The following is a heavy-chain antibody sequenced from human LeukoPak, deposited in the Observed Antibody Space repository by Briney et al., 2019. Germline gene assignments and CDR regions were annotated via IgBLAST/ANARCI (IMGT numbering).Heavy chain of an antibody. D-gene: IGHD2-21*02. CDR3: VRTTAVITSVDY. CDR1: GFTFSYYG. J-gene: IGHJ4*02. CDR2: TSHDESNK. Sequence: PGRSLRISCTASGFTFSYYGMHWVRQAPGKGLEWVAVTSHDESNKYYGDSVKGRFTISRDNSKNTLYLQMNSLRAEDTAVYYCVRTTAVITSVDYWGQGTLVTVSS. V-gene: IGHV3-30*19.